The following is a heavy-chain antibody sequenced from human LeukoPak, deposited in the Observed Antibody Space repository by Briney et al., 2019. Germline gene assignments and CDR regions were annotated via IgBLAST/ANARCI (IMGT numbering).Heavy chain of an antibody. Sequence: GESLQISCQGSGYRFTSYWIGWARPMPGKGMEWMGIIYPGDSDTRYSPSFQGQVTISADKSISTAYLQWSSLKASDTAMYHCATTSSIAAPGYFDYWGQGTLVTVSS. CDR2: IYPGDSDT. CDR1: GYRFTSYW. V-gene: IGHV5-51*01. J-gene: IGHJ4*02. D-gene: IGHD6-6*01. CDR3: ATTSSIAAPGYFDY.